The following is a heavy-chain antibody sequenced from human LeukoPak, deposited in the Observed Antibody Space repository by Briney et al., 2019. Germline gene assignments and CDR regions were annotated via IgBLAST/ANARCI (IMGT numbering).Heavy chain of an antibody. CDR1: GGSFSGYY. V-gene: IGHV4-34*01. CDR2: INHSGST. Sequence: TSETLSLTCAVYGGSFSGYYWSWIRQPPGKGLEWIGEINHSGSTNYNPSLKSRVTISVDTSKNQFSLKLSSVTAADTAVYYCARGSDYDFWSGYYTDHWFDPWGQGTLVTVSS. CDR3: ARGSDYDFWSGYYTDHWFDP. J-gene: IGHJ5*02. D-gene: IGHD3-3*01.